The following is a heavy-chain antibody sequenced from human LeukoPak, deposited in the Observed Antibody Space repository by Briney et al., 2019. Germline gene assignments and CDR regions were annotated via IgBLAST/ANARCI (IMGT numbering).Heavy chain of an antibody. CDR1: RGSFSAYY. CDR3: ARGRGSSRDPYDP. D-gene: IGHD6-13*01. CDR2: INHSGST. V-gene: IGHV4-34*01. Sequence: SETLSLTCAVYRGSFSAYYWSWIRQPPGKGLEWIGEINHSGSTNYNPSLKSRVTISVDTSKNQFSLKLSSVTAADTAVYYCARGRGSSRDPYDPWGQGTLVTVSS. J-gene: IGHJ5*02.